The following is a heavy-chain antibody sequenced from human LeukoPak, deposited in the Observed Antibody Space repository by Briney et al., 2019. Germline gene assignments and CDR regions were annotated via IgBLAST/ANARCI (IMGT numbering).Heavy chain of an antibody. CDR3: VRADGRDGYRGLVDY. CDR2: INHSGST. Sequence: SETLSLTCAVYGGSLSGYIWSWIRQPPGKGVEWIGEINHSGSTDYYPSLKSRVTMSVDTSRNQFSLKLNSVTAADAAVYYCVRADGRDGYRGLVDYWGQGTLVTVSA. J-gene: IGHJ4*02. V-gene: IGHV4-34*01. D-gene: IGHD5-24*01. CDR1: GGSLSGYI.